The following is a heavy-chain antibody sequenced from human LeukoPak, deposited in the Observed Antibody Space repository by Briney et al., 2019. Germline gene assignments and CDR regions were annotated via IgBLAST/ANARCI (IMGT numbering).Heavy chain of an antibody. J-gene: IGHJ5*02. CDR1: GGSISSGDFY. CDR2: IYYSGST. Sequence: SETLSLTCTVSGGSISSGDFYWSWIRQPPGKGLEWIGYIYYSGSTYYNPSLKSRVTISVDTFKNQFSLKLSSVTAADTAVYYCAREWAQYIVVVPAAKSNWFDPWGQGTLVTVSS. CDR3: AREWAQYIVVVPAAKSNWFDP. D-gene: IGHD2-2*01. V-gene: IGHV4-30-4*08.